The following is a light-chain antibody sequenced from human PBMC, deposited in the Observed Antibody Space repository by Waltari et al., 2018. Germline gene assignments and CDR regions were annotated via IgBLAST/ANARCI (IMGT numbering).Light chain of an antibody. V-gene: IGLV3-21*02. J-gene: IGLJ3*02. CDR1: NIGSKS. CDR2: RDS. Sequence: SYVLSQPPSVSVAPGPTARVTCGGNNIGSKSVHWYQQKPGQAPGLVIYRDSGRPSGIPERFSGSNSGNTATLSISRVEAGDEADYYCQVWDNSSDHVVFGGGTTVTVL. CDR3: QVWDNSSDHVV.